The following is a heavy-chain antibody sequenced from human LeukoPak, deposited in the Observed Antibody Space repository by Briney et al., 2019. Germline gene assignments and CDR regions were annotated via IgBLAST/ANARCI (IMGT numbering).Heavy chain of an antibody. J-gene: IGHJ3*02. CDR2: IGATGDT. CDR1: GLTFSSYD. V-gene: IGHV3-13*01. Sequence: QSGGSLRLSCAASGLTFSSYDMHWVRQTAGKGLEWVSSIGATGDTYYTDSVKGRFTISRENAKKSLYLQVSSLRVEDTAVYFCVLGAYWREDRNAFHIGGPGKRVTVS. D-gene: IGHD2-15*01. CDR3: VLGAYWREDRNAFHI.